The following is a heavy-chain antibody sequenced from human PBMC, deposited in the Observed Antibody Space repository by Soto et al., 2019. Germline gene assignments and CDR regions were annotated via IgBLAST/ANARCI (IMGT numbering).Heavy chain of an antibody. CDR3: ANNLRAGSAPADH. CDR1: GFTFSSYA. CDR2: ISGSGSST. J-gene: IGHJ4*02. D-gene: IGHD3-10*01. Sequence: EVQLLESGGGLVQPGGSLRLSCAASGFTFSSYAMSWVRQAPGKGLEWVSAISGSGSSTYYEDSVKGRFTISRDNSKNTLYMQMNSLRTEETAVYYCANNLRAGSAPADHWGQGTLVTVTS. V-gene: IGHV3-23*01.